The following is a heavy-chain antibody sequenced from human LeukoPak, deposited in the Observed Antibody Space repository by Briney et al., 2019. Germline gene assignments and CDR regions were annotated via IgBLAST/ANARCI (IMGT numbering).Heavy chain of an antibody. CDR2: INHSGST. J-gene: IGHJ6*02. Sequence: SEALSLTCAVYGGSFSGYYWSWIRQPPGKGLEWIGEINHSGSTNYNPSLKSRVTISVDTSKNQFSLKLSSVTAADTAVYYCARDVQGYCSGGSCRTPKYYYGMDVWGQGTTVTVSS. D-gene: IGHD2-15*01. CDR3: ARDVQGYCSGGSCRTPKYYYGMDV. V-gene: IGHV4-34*01. CDR1: GGSFSGYY.